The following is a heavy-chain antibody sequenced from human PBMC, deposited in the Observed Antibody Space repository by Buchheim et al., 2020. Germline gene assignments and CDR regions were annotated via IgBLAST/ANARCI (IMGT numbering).Heavy chain of an antibody. CDR3: ARDRISGHDYGDNNWFDP. Sequence: EVQLVESGGGLVQPGGSLRLSCAASGFTFSSYSMNWVRQAPGKGLEWVSYISSSSSTIYYADSVKGRFTISRDNAKNSLYLQMNSLRDEDTAVYYCARDRISGHDYGDNNWFDPWGQGTL. CDR1: GFTFSSYS. CDR2: ISSSSSTI. V-gene: IGHV3-48*02. J-gene: IGHJ5*02. D-gene: IGHD4-17*01.